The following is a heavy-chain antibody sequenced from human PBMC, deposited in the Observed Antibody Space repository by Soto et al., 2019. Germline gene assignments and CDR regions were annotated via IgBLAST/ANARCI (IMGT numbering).Heavy chain of an antibody. CDR1: GDSISTYY. V-gene: IGHV4-59*01. CDR2: LYYGRSA. CDR3: ALRSMAVVPEY. J-gene: IGHJ4*02. Sequence: QVQLQESGPGLVKPSETLSLTCAVSGDSISTYYCMWIRQPPGKGLESIGYLYYGRSANYNPSLTGRVALLVDTSKTQCYMTLSSMTAADTDVYYCALRSMAVVPEYWGQGTLVTVSS. D-gene: IGHD3-22*01.